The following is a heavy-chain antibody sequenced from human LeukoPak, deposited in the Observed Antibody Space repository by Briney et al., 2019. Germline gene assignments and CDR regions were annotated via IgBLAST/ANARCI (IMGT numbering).Heavy chain of an antibody. D-gene: IGHD3-22*01. CDR3: ARGDYYDSSGYYSSVAFDI. V-gene: IGHV4-30-4*08. CDR2: IYYSGST. CDR1: GGSISRGDYY. J-gene: IGHJ3*02. Sequence: SETLSLTCTVSGGSISRGDYYWSWIRQPPGKGLEWIGYIYYSGSTYYNPSLKSRVTISVDTSKNQFSLKLSSVTAADTAVYYCARGDYYDSSGYYSSVAFDIWGQGTMVTVSS.